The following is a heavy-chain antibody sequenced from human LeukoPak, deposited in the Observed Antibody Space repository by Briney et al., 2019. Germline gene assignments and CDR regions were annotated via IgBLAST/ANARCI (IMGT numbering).Heavy chain of an antibody. CDR3: ARGIYGSGWYFSWFDP. J-gene: IGHJ5*02. CDR2: TCYRSKWYN. Sequence: SQTLSLTCAISGDSVSSNSAAWNWIRQSPSRGLEWLGRTCYRSKWYNDYAVSVKSRITINPDTSKNQFSLQLNSVTPEDTAVYYCARGIYGSGWYFSWFDPWGQGTLVTVSS. D-gene: IGHD6-19*01. CDR1: GDSVSSNSAA. V-gene: IGHV6-1*01.